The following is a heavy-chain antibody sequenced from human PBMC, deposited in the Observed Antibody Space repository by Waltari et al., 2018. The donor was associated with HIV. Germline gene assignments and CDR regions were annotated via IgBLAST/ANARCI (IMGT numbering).Heavy chain of an antibody. J-gene: IGHJ2*01. V-gene: IGHV1-69*01. D-gene: IGHD2-21*01. CDR1: GGMFSTSR. CDR2: IVPLLGTA. CDR3: ARLGGGNGDRYWHFDL. Sequence: QAQLVQSGAEVKKPGSSVQVSCKSSGGMFSTSRLNWLRQVPGQGLEWMGGIVPLLGTATYAQIFQGRVTITADEVTTTTHMELSSLTSEDTALYYCARLGGGNGDRYWHFDLWGRGTLVTVSS.